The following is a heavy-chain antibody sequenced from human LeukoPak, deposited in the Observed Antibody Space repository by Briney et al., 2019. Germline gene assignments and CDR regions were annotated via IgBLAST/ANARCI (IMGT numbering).Heavy chain of an antibody. CDR2: MNPNSGNT. CDR1: GYTFTSYD. CDR3: ARVAVTRVYRVYNWFDP. V-gene: IGHV1-8*01. D-gene: IGHD2-8*01. Sequence: ASVKVSCKASGYTFTSYDINWVRQATGQGLEWMGWMNPNSGNTSYAQKFQGRVTMSRNTSISTAYMELSSLRSEATAVYYCARVAVTRVYRVYNWFDPWGQGTLVTVSS. J-gene: IGHJ5*02.